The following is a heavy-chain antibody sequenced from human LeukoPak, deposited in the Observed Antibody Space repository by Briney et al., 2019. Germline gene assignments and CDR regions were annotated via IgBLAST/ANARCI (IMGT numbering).Heavy chain of an antibody. V-gene: IGHV4-59*01. J-gene: IGHJ4*02. Sequence: AETLSLTCAVSGCSISSYYWSWIRQPPGKGLEWVANIYHTGSTNYNPSLSSRLTISIDTAKNQLSLKLNPVTRADTAVYYCERRGRNSSGWQDYLWGEGTLVTVSS. CDR2: IYHTGST. CDR1: GCSISSYY. CDR3: ERRGRNSSGWQDYL. D-gene: IGHD6-25*01.